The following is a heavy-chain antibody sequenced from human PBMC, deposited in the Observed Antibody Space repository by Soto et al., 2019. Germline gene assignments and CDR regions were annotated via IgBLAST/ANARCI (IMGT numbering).Heavy chain of an antibody. V-gene: IGHV4-34*01. CDR3: ASRATMVRGVWYYYGMDV. D-gene: IGHD3-10*01. CDR1: GGSFRGYY. CDR2: INHSGST. Sequence: SETLSLNCAGYGGSFRGYYWSWIRQPPGKGLEWIGEINHSGSTNYNPSLKSRVTISVDTSKNQFSLKLSSVTAADTAVYYCASRATMVRGVWYYYGMDVWGQGTTVT. J-gene: IGHJ6*02.